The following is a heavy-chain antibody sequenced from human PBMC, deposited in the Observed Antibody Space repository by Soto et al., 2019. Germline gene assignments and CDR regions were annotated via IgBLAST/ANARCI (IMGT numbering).Heavy chain of an antibody. V-gene: IGHV4-34*01. CDR1: GGSFSGYY. CDR3: ARRRDSSSWDNYFDP. CDR2: INHSGST. Sequence: PSETLSLTCAVYGGSFSGYYWSWIRQPPGKGLEWIGEINHSGSTNYNPSLKSRVTISLDTSKNQFSLKLSSVTAADTAVYYCARRRDSSSWDNYFDPWGQGTLVTVSS. J-gene: IGHJ5*02. D-gene: IGHD6-13*01.